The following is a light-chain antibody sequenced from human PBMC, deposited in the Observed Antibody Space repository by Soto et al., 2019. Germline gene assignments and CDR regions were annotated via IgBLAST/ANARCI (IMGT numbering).Light chain of an antibody. J-gene: IGKJ5*01. CDR2: GAS. V-gene: IGKV3-20*01. Sequence: EIVLTQSPGTLSLSPVERATLSCRASQSVSSSYLAWYQQKPGQAPRLLIYGASSRATGIPDRFSGSGSGTDFTLTISRLEPEDFAVYYCQKYGNSPINFGQGTRLEIK. CDR1: QSVSSSY. CDR3: QKYGNSPIN.